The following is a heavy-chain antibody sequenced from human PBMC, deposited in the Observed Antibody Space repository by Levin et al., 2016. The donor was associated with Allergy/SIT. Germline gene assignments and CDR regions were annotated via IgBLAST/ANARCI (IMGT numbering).Heavy chain of an antibody. D-gene: IGHD1-14*01. CDR2: IGGSGVRI. CDR1: GFTFSSYA. Sequence: GESLKISCAASGFTFSSYAMTWVRQAPGMGLEWVAAIGGSGVRIFYADSVKGRFTISRDNSKNTVFLQMNSLRAEDTAVYYCAKDPDITQVGPSLDYWGQGNLVTVSS. J-gene: IGHJ4*02. V-gene: IGHV3-23*01. CDR3: AKDPDITQVGPSLDY.